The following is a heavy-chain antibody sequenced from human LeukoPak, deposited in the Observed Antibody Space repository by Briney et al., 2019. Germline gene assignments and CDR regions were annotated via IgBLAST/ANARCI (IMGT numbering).Heavy chain of an antibody. CDR2: IYYSGST. Sequence: SETLSLTCTVSGDSISSYYWSWIRQPPGKGLEWIGYIYYSGSTNYNPSLKSRVTISVDTSKNQFSLKLTSVTAADTAVYYCARRGYYDSTGYAFDYWGQGTLVTVSS. CDR1: GDSISSYY. V-gene: IGHV4-59*08. J-gene: IGHJ4*02. CDR3: ARRGYYDSTGYAFDY. D-gene: IGHD3-22*01.